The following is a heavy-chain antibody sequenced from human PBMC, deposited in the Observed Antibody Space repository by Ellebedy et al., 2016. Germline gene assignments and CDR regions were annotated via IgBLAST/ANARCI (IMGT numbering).Heavy chain of an antibody. J-gene: IGHJ4*02. V-gene: IGHV3-11*03. CDR1: GFTFSSYA. CDR2: ISSSSSYT. D-gene: IGHD4-11*01. Sequence: GESLKISCAASGFTFSSYAMSWVRQAPGKGLEWVSYISSSSSYTNYADSVKGRFTISRDNAKNSLYLQMNSLRAEDTAVYYCASYMTTVTTSFDYWGQGTLVTVSS. CDR3: ASYMTTVTTSFDY.